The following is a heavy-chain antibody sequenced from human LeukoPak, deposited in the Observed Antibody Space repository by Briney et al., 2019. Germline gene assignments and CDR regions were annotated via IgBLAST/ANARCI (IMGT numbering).Heavy chain of an antibody. Sequence: SETLSLTCTVGGGSLSSHYWSWIRQPPGKGLEWIGYIYYSGSTNYNPSHKSRVTISVDTSKNQFSLKLSSVTAADTAVYYCARQVGDRYYYYGMDVWGQGTTVTVSS. D-gene: IGHD4-17*01. V-gene: IGHV4-59*08. J-gene: IGHJ6*02. CDR2: IYYSGST. CDR3: ARQVGDRYYYYGMDV. CDR1: GGSLSSHY.